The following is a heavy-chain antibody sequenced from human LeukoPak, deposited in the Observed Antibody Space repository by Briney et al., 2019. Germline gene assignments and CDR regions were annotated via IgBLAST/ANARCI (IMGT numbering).Heavy chain of an antibody. CDR1: GFTFSDYT. D-gene: IGHD6-13*01. V-gene: IGHV3-30*04. Sequence: PGRSLRLSCAASGFTFSDYTMHWVRQAPGKGLEWVAVISYDGGQKYHADSVKGRFTISRDNSKNTVSLQMNSLRAEDTAVFYCARANSSSRHYFDYWGQGTLVTVSS. J-gene: IGHJ4*02. CDR2: ISYDGGQK. CDR3: ARANSSSRHYFDY.